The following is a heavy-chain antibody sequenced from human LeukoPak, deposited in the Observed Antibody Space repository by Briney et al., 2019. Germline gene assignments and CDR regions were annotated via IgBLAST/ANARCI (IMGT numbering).Heavy chain of an antibody. CDR1: GGTFSGYA. J-gene: IGHJ4*02. CDR3: ASPTKLDYYDSSGYYDWMFDY. V-gene: IGHV1-69*13. Sequence: GASVKVSCKASGGTFSGYAISWVRQAPGQGLEWMGGIIPIFGTANYAQKFQGRVTITADGSTSTAYMELSSLRSEDTAVYYCASPTKLDYYDSSGYYDWMFDYWGQGTLVTVSS. CDR2: IIPIFGTA. D-gene: IGHD3-22*01.